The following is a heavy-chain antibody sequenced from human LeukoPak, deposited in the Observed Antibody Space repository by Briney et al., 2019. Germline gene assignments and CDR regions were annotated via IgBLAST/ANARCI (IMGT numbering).Heavy chain of an antibody. V-gene: IGHV3-53*01. CDR3: ARGHSSSWLIFDY. CDR1: GFTFSSYS. Sequence: GGSLRLSCAASGFTFSSYSMNWVRQAPGKGLEWVSVIYSGGSTYYADSVKGRFTISRDNSKNTLYLQMNSLRAEDTAVYYCARGHSSSWLIFDYWGQGTLVTVSS. CDR2: IYSGGST. J-gene: IGHJ4*02. D-gene: IGHD6-13*01.